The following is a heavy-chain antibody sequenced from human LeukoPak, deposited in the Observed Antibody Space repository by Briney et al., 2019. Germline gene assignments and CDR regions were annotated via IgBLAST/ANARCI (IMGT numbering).Heavy chain of an antibody. V-gene: IGHV3-30*09. CDR1: GFTFSSYA. J-gene: IGHJ4*02. CDR2: ISYDGSNK. CDR3: AKDGSSFDY. Sequence: GGSLRLSCAASGFTFSSYAMHWVRQAPGKGLEWVAVISYDGSNKYYADSVKGRFAISRDNSKNTLYLQMNSLRAEDTAVYYCAKDGSSFDYWGQGTLVTVSS.